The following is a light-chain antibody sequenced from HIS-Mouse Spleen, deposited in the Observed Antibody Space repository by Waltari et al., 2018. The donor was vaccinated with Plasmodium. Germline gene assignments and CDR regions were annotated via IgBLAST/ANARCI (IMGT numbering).Light chain of an antibody. J-gene: IGKJ3*01. CDR1: QSVSSN. V-gene: IGKV3-15*01. CDR2: GAS. CDR3: QQYNNWSFT. Sequence: EIVMTQSPATLSVSPGERATLSCRASQSVSSNLAWDQQQPGQAPRLLIYGASTRATGIPARFSGSESGTEFTLTISSMQSEDFAVYYCQQYNNWSFTFGPGTKVDIK.